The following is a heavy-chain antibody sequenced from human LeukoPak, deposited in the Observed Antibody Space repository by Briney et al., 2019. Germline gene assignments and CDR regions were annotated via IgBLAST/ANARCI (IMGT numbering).Heavy chain of an antibody. V-gene: IGHV4-34*01. CDR1: GGSFSGYY. CDR2: INHSGST. Sequence: PSETLSLTCAVYGGSFSGYYWSWIRQPPGKGLEWIGEINHSGSTNYNPSLKSRVTISVDTSKNQFSLMLSSVTAANTAVYYCARVRGHYYYGMDVWGKGTTVNVSS. CDR3: ARVRGHYYYGMDV. J-gene: IGHJ6*04. D-gene: IGHD4-17*01.